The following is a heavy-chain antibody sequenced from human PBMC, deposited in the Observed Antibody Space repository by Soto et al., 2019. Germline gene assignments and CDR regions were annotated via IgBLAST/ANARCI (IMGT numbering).Heavy chain of an antibody. Sequence: SETLSLTCTVSGGSINSGVYSWTWNRQPPGKGLEWIGSIYHSGSPYYNPSLKSRVTISVDTSKNQFSLKLSSVTAADTAVYYCATMGTPATGLYYFDYWGRGTLVTVSS. V-gene: IGHV4-30-2*05. CDR3: ATMGTPATGLYYFDY. CDR1: GGSINSGVYS. J-gene: IGHJ4*02. D-gene: IGHD2-15*01. CDR2: IYHSGSP.